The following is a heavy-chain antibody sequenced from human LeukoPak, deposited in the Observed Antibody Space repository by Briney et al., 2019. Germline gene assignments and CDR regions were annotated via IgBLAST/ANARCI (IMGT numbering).Heavy chain of an antibody. CDR1: GYTFTSYG. J-gene: IGHJ6*02. CDR3: ASSGVGASSYYYYGMDV. D-gene: IGHD1-26*01. V-gene: IGHV1-18*01. Sequence: ASVKVSRKASGYTFTSYGISWVRQAPGQGLEWMGWISAYNGNTNYAQKLQGRVTMTTDTSTSTAYMELRSLRSDDTAVYYCASSGVGASSYYYYGMDVWGQGTTVTVSS. CDR2: ISAYNGNT.